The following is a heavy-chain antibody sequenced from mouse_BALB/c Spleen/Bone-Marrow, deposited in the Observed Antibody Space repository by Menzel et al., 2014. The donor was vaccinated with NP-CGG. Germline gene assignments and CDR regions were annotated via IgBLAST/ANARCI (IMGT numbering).Heavy chain of an antibody. CDR3: ARDRRYDLAWFAY. CDR1: GFTFTDYY. J-gene: IGHJ3*01. V-gene: IGHV7-3*02. D-gene: IGHD2-14*01. Sequence: EVKLVESGGGLVQPGGSLRLSCATSGFTFTDYYMSWVRQPPGKALEWLDFIRNKANGYTTEYSASVKGRVTISRDNSQSILYLQMNPLRAEDSATYYCARDRRYDLAWFAYWGQGTLVPVSA. CDR2: IRNKANGYTT.